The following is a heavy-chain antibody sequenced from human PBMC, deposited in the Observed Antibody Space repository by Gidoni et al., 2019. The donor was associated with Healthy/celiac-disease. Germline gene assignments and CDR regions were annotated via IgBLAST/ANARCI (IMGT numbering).Heavy chain of an antibody. Sequence: EVQLVESGGGLVQPGRSLRLSGKASGFTFGDYAMIWFRQAPGKGLEWVGFIRSKAYGGTTEYAASVKGRFTISRDDSKSIAYLQMNSLKTEDTAVYYCTIVVVVAATYYFDYWGQGTLVTVSS. CDR2: IRSKAYGGTT. D-gene: IGHD2-15*01. CDR1: GFTFGDYA. CDR3: TIVVVVAATYYFDY. J-gene: IGHJ4*02. V-gene: IGHV3-49*03.